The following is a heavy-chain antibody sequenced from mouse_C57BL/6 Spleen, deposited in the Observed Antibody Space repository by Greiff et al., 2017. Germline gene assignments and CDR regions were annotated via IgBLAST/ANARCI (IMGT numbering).Heavy chain of an antibody. CDR3: ANNYVYYFDD. CDR2: IYPRDGST. CDR1: GYTFTSYD. Sequence: VKLQQSGPELVKPGASVKLSCKASGYTFTSYDINWVKQRPGQGLEWIGWIYPRDGSTKYNEKFKGQATLTVDTSSSTAYRERHSMTSEDSAVYFCANNYVYYFDDWGQGTTLTGSS. V-gene: IGHV1-85*01. D-gene: IGHD5-2*01. J-gene: IGHJ2*01.